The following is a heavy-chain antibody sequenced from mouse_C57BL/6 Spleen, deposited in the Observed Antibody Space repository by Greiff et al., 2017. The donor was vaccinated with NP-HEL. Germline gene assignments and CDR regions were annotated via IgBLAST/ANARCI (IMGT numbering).Heavy chain of an antibody. V-gene: IGHV3-6*01. CDR1: GYSITSGYY. J-gene: IGHJ2*01. Sequence: EVKLEESGPGLVKPSQSLSLTCSVTGYSITSGYYWNWIRQFPGNNLEWMGYIIYDGSNNYNPSLKNRISITRDTSKNQFFLKLNSVTTEDTATYYCARNDFDYWGQGTTLTVSS. CDR2: IIYDGSN. CDR3: ARNDFDY.